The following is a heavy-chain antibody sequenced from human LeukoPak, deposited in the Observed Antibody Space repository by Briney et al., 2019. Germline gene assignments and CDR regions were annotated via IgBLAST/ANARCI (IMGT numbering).Heavy chain of an antibody. CDR1: GGSISSYY. J-gene: IGHJ4*02. CDR2: IYTSGST. D-gene: IGHD1-26*01. Sequence: NPSETLSLTCTVSGGSISSYYWSWIRQPAGKGLEWIGRIYTSGSTNYDPSLKSRVTMSVDTSKNQFSLKLSSVTAADTAVYYCARDPSSGSYFDYWGQGTLVTVSS. V-gene: IGHV4-4*07. CDR3: ARDPSSGSYFDY.